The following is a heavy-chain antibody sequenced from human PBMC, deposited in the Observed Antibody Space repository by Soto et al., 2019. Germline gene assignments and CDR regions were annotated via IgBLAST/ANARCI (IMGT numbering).Heavy chain of an antibody. CDR2: IHSSGST. J-gene: IGHJ4*02. CDR1: DGSVSSGNYY. CDR3: ARDSLALFDS. D-gene: IGHD5-12*01. V-gene: IGHV4-61*01. Sequence: SETLSLTCSVSDGSVSSGNYYWTGIRQPPGKGLEWIGYIHSSGSTLYNPSLKSRVTISVDTSMNQFSLKLTSLTAADTALYYCARDSLALFDSWGQGTLVTVSS.